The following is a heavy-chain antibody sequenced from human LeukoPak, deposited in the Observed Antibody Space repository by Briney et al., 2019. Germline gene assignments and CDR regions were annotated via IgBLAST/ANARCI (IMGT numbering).Heavy chain of an antibody. CDR3: AKDREGWNYF. V-gene: IGHV3-30*18. CDR2: ISFDGSAK. CDR1: GFAFSLYG. Sequence: PGGSLRLSCAASGFAFSLYGMHWFRQAPGKGLEWVAVISFDGSAKYYPDSVKGRFTISRDNSKNTLYLQMNSLRAEDTAVYYCAKDREGWNYFWGQGTLVTVSS. J-gene: IGHJ4*02. D-gene: IGHD1-7*01.